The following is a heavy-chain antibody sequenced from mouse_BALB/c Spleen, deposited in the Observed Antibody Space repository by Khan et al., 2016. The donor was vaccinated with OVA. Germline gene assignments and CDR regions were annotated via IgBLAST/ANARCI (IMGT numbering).Heavy chain of an antibody. J-gene: IGHJ3*01. CDR3: AGGRAY. CDR2: ISYSGRT. V-gene: IGHV3-2*02. Sequence: EVQLQESGPGLVKPSQSLSLTCTVTGYSITSDYAWNWIRQFPGNKLEWMGYISYSGRTSYTPSLKSRISITRDTSKNQFFLQLNSVTTEDTATYYCAGGRAYWGQGTLGTVSA. D-gene: IGHD3-3*01. CDR1: GYSITSDYA.